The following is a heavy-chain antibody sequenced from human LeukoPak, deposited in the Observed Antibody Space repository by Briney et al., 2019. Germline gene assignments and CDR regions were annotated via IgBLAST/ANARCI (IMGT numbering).Heavy chain of an antibody. J-gene: IGHJ6*02. CDR1: GGSFSGYY. Sequence: SETLSLTCAVYGGSFSGYYWSWIRQPPEKGLEWIGYIYYSGSTSYNPFLKSRVTISVDTSKNQFSLKLSSVTAADTAVYYCARDTYYSDMDVWGQGTTVTVSS. V-gene: IGHV4-59*01. CDR2: IYYSGST. CDR3: ARDTYYSDMDV.